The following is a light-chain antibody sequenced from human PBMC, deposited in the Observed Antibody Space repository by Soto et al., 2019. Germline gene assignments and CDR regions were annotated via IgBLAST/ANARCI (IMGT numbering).Light chain of an antibody. CDR2: ANI. CDR1: NSNIGRNP. CDR3: AAWDDNVYV. V-gene: IGLV1-44*01. Sequence: QSVLTQPPSVSGTPGQRVTISCSGGNSNIGRNPVNWYQKFPGTAPKLLISANIQWPSWVPDRFSGSKSGTSASLAISGLRSEDEADYYCAAWDDNVYVFGTGTKLTVL. J-gene: IGLJ1*01.